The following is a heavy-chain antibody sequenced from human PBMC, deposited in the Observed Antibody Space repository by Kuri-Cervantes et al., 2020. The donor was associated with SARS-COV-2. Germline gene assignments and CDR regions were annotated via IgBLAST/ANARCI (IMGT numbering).Heavy chain of an antibody. CDR2: IDPSDSYT. D-gene: IGHD2-2*02. CDR3: AILPCSSTSCYNRYDYCGMDV. V-gene: IGHV5-10-1*01. CDR1: GYSFTNFC. J-gene: IGHJ6*02. Sequence: GGSLRLSGKGSGYSFTNFCISWVRQMPGKGLEWMGRIDPSDSYTNYSPSFQGHVTISADKSISTAYLQWGSLKASDTAMYYCAILPCSSTSCYNRYDYCGMDVWGQGTTVTVSS.